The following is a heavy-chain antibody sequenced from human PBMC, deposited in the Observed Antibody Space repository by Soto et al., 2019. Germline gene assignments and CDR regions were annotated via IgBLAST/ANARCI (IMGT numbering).Heavy chain of an antibody. D-gene: IGHD2-15*01. J-gene: IGHJ4*02. CDR2: ISYDGNNQ. CDR3: TCAGVVVPAADFDY. Sequence: QVQLVESGGGVVQPGRSLRLSCAASGFFFSSYGMHWVRQAPGKGLEWVALISYDGNNQDYADSVKGRFAISRDNSRNTLYLQMTSLRVEDTAVYYCTCAGVVVPAADFDYWGQGTLVTVSS. CDR1: GFFFSSYG. V-gene: IGHV3-30*03.